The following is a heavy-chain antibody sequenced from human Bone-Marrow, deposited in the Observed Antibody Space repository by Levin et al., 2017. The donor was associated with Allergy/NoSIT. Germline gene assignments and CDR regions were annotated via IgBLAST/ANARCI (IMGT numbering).Heavy chain of an antibody. Sequence: GESLKISCAASGFNFGDYYMSWIRQTPGKGPEWVSYISSSGHYIYYSDSVEGRFTISRDNAKNSLYLEMNSLRPEDTAVYYCARENGITILGVIPGSMDVWGQGTTVTVSS. CDR2: ISSSGHYI. J-gene: IGHJ6*02. D-gene: IGHD3-3*01. CDR3: ARENGITILGVIPGSMDV. CDR1: GFNFGDYY. V-gene: IGHV3-11*01.